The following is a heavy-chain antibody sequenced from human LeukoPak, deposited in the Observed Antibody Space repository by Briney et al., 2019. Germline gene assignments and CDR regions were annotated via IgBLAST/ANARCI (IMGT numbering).Heavy chain of an antibody. CDR2: IYYSGST. CDR3: ARVGYYYYYGMDV. J-gene: IGHJ6*02. V-gene: IGHV4-59*01. Sequence: SETPSLTCTVSGGSISSYYWSWIRQPPGKGLEWIGYIYYSGSTNYNPSLKSRVTISVDTSKNQFSLKLSSVTAADTAVYYCARVGYYYYYGMDVWGQGTTVTVSS. CDR1: GGSISSYY.